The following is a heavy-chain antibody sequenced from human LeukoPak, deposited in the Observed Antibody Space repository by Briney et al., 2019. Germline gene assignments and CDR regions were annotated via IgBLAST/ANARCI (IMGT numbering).Heavy chain of an antibody. V-gene: IGHV3-7*04. D-gene: IGHD2-2*01. J-gene: IGHJ4*02. CDR3: AREVREVPH. Sequence: GGSLRLSCAASGFNFSSYGMHWVRQAPGKGLEWVAKINQYGTEKYYVDSVKGRFTISRDNAKNSLYLQMNSLRAEDTAVYYCAREVREVPHWGQGTLVTVSS. CDR2: INQYGTEK. CDR1: GFNFSSYG.